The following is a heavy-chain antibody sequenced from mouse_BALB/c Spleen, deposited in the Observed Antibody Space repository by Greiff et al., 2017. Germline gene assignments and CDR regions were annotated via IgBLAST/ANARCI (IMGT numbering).Heavy chain of an antibody. Sequence: VQLKESGGDLVKPGGSLKLSCAASGFTFSSYGMSWVRQTPDKRLEWVATISSGGSYTYYPDSVKGRFTISRDNAKNTLYLQMSSLKSEDTAMYYCARDSPYYFDYWGQGTTLTVSS. CDR2: ISSGGSYT. CDR3: ARDSPYYFDY. CDR1: GFTFSSYG. V-gene: IGHV5-6*01. J-gene: IGHJ2*01.